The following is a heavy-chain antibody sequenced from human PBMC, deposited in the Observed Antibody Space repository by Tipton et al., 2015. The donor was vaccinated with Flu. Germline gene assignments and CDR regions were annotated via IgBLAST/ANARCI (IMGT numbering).Heavy chain of an antibody. Sequence: LRLSCTVSGGSISSSSYYWGWIRQPPGKGLEWIGSIYYSGNTYYNPSLKSRVTISVDTSKNQFSLKLSSVTAADTAVYYCARDGFITMIVVVTPGAFDIWGQGRVVTVSS. CDR2: IYYSGNT. CDR3: ARDGFITMIVVVTPGAFDI. D-gene: IGHD3-22*01. V-gene: IGHV4-39*07. J-gene: IGHJ3*02. CDR1: GGSISSSSYY.